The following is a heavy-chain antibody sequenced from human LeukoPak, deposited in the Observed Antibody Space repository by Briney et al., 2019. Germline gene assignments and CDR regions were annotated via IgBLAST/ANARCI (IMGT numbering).Heavy chain of an antibody. V-gene: IGHV3-23*01. CDR1: GFTFSSYA. CDR2: ISGSGGST. Sequence: PGGSLRLSCAASGFTFSSYAMSWVRQAPGKGLEWVSAISGSGGSTYYADSVKGRFTISRDNSKNTLYLQMNSLRAEDTAVYYCAKAARITIFGVVRHIVGIFDYWGQGTLVTVSS. J-gene: IGHJ4*02. D-gene: IGHD3-3*01. CDR3: AKAARITIFGVVRHIVGIFDY.